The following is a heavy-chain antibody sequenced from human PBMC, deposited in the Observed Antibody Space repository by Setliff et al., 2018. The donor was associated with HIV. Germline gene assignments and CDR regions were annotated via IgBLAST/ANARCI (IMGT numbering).Heavy chain of an antibody. D-gene: IGHD5-12*01. V-gene: IGHV3-74*01. Sequence: QSGGSLRLSCAASGFTFSSFWMHWVRQAPGKGLMWVSRISSDGRYTDYADSVKGRFTVSRDSAKDTLSLQTDSLRPDDTAVYYCATDIVATLDYWGQGTLVTVSS. J-gene: IGHJ4*02. CDR1: GFTFSSFW. CDR3: ATDIVATLDY. CDR2: ISSDGRYT.